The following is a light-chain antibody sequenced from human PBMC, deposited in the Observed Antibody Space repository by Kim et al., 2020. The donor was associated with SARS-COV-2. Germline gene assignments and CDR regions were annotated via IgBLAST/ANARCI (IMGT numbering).Light chain of an antibody. Sequence: SSELTQDPAVSVALGQTVRITCQGDSLRSYYASWYQQKPGQAPVLVIYGKNNRPSGIPDRFSGSSSRNTASLTITGAQAEDEAGYYCNSRDSSGNHWVFGGGTQLTVL. CDR2: GKN. CDR1: SLRSYY. V-gene: IGLV3-19*01. J-gene: IGLJ3*02. CDR3: NSRDSSGNHWV.